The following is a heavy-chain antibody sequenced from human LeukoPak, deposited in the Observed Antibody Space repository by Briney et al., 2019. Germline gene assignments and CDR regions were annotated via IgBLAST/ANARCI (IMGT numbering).Heavy chain of an antibody. V-gene: IGHV4-34*01. CDR3: ARGPAYYVWGSYRSRPLDY. CDR1: GGSFSGYY. Sequence: SETLSLTCAVYGGSFSGYYWSWIRQPPGKGLEWIGEINHSGSTNYNPSLKSRVTISVDTSKNQLSLKLSSVTAADTAVYYCARGPAYYVWGSYRSRPLDYWGQGTLVTDSS. CDR2: INHSGST. D-gene: IGHD3-16*02. J-gene: IGHJ4*02.